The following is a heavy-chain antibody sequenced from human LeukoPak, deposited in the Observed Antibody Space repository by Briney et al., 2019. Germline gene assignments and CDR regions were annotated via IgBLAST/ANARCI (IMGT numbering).Heavy chain of an antibody. J-gene: IGHJ4*02. CDR2: INSDGSST. Sequence: GGSLRLSCAASGFTFSSYWMHWVRQAPGKGLVWVSRINSDGSSTTYADSVKGRFTISKDNAKNTLYLQMNSLRPEDTAVYYCARDVDYHATSECFDYWGQGTLVTVSS. CDR3: ARDVDYHATSECFDY. D-gene: IGHD1-26*01. CDR1: GFTFSSYW. V-gene: IGHV3-74*03.